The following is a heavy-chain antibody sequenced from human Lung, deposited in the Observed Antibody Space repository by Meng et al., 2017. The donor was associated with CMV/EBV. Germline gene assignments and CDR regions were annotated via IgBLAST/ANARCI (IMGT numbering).Heavy chain of an antibody. CDR3: AKSLFGGVVGPLFDS. CDR2: VYSGGSST. J-gene: IGHJ4*02. Sequence: GGSLRLSCPASGFTFSSYGMSWVRQAPGKGLEWVSVVYSGGSSTYSADSVKGRFTISRDNSKNTLYLQMNSLRAADRAVYYCAKSLFGGVVGPLFDSWGQGXLVTVSS. D-gene: IGHD2-2*01. V-gene: IGHV3-23*03. CDR1: GFTFSSYG.